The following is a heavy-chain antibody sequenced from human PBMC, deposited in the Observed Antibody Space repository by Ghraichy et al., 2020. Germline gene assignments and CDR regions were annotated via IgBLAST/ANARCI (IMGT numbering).Heavy chain of an antibody. V-gene: IGHV4-39*01. J-gene: IGHJ6*03. CDR1: GGSISSSSYY. Sequence: SETLSLTCTVSGGSISSSSYYWGWIRQPPGKGLEWIGSIYYSGSTYYNPSLKSRVTISVDTSKNQFSLKLSSVTAADTAVYYCARHGYCSSTSCYFHTLGGYYYYYMDVWGKGTTVTVSS. CDR3: ARHGYCSSTSCYFHTLGGYYYYYMDV. CDR2: IYYSGST. D-gene: IGHD2-2*03.